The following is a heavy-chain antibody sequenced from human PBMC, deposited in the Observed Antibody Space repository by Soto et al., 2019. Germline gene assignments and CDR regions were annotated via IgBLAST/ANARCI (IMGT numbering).Heavy chain of an antibody. CDR3: AREADYGDYIGY. D-gene: IGHD3-16*01. CDR2: IYSGGST. CDR1: GFTVSSNY. V-gene: IGHV3-53*01. J-gene: IGHJ4*02. Sequence: PGGSLRLSCAASGFTVSSNYMSWVRQAPGKGLEWVSVIYSGGSTDYADSVKGRFTISRDNSKNTLYLQMNSLRAEDTAVYYCAREADYGDYIGYWGQGTLVTVSS.